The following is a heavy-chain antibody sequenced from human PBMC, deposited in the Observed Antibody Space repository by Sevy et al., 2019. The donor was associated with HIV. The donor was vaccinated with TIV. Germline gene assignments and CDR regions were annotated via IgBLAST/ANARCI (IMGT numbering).Heavy chain of an antibody. CDR3: ARDYYDSSGYYYGGLRAFDI. CDR2: ISSSSSYI. CDR1: GFTFSSYS. D-gene: IGHD3-22*01. Sequence: GESLKISCAASGFTFSSYSMNWVRQAPGKGLEWVSSISSSSSYIYYADSVKGRFTISRDNAKNSLYLQMNSLRAEDTAVYYCARDYYDSSGYYYGGLRAFDIWGQGTMVNVSS. V-gene: IGHV3-21*01. J-gene: IGHJ3*02.